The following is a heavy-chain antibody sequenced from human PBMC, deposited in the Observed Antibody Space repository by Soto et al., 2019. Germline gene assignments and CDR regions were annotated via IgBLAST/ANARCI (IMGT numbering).Heavy chain of an antibody. D-gene: IGHD5-12*01. V-gene: IGHV1-69*13. CDR1: GGTFSSYA. CDR2: IIPIFGTA. Sequence: SVKVSCKASGGTFSSYAISWVRQAPGQGLEWMGGIIPIFGTANYAQKFQGRVTITADESTSTAYMELSSLRSEDTAVYYCERDDVATIRYYGMDVWGQGTTVPVSS. CDR3: ERDDVATIRYYGMDV. J-gene: IGHJ6*02.